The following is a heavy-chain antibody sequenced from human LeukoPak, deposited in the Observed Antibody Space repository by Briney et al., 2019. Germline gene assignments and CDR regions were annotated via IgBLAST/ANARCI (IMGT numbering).Heavy chain of an antibody. CDR2: IYYSGST. D-gene: IGHD3-10*01. CDR1: GGSISSGGYY. V-gene: IGHV4-31*03. J-gene: IGHJ5*02. Sequence: PSQTLSLTRTVSGGSISSGGYYWSWIRQHPGKGLEWIGYIYYSGSTYYNPSLKSRVTISVDTSKNQFSLKLSSVTAADTAVYYCARAFRSSGSHSGLTEFAPGGKGPLVTVS. CDR3: ARAFRSSGSHSGLTEFAP.